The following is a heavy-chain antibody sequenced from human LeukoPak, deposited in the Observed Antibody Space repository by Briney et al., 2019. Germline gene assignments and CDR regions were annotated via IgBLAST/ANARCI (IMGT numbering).Heavy chain of an antibody. Sequence: GGSLRLSCEASTFTFIPGWMSWVRQAPGKGLEWVAMMKRDGSEKLYVDSVGGRFTISRDNAKNSLYLQMDSLRDEDSALYYCASLDSAHPSGVHWGQGTLVTVSS. V-gene: IGHV3-7*01. CDR3: ASLDSAHPSGVH. CDR2: MKRDGSEK. J-gene: IGHJ4*02. D-gene: IGHD5-18*01. CDR1: TFTFIPGW.